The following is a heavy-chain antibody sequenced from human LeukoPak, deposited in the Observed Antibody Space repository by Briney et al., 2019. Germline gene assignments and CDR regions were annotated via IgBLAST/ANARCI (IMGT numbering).Heavy chain of an antibody. Sequence: SETLSLTCTVSGGSISGYYWSWIRQPPGKGLEWIGYIYHSGSTYYNPSLKSRVTISVDRSKNQFSLKLSSVTAADTAVYYCALGYAGDAFDIWGQGTMVTVSS. D-gene: IGHD2-8*01. CDR1: GGSISGYY. CDR2: IYHSGST. J-gene: IGHJ3*02. CDR3: ALGYAGDAFDI. V-gene: IGHV4-30-2*01.